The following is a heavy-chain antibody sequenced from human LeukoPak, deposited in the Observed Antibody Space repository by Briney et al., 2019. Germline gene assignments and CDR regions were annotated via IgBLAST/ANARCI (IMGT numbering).Heavy chain of an antibody. J-gene: IGHJ4*02. Sequence: GGSLRLSCAASGFTFSSYWMSWVRQAPGKGLEWVSAISGSGDNTYYADSVKGRFTISRDNSKNTLYLQMNSLRAEDTALYYCANFGCTSTTCLDYWGQGILVTVSS. CDR3: ANFGCTSTTCLDY. D-gene: IGHD2-2*01. CDR1: GFTFSSYW. CDR2: ISGSGDNT. V-gene: IGHV3-23*01.